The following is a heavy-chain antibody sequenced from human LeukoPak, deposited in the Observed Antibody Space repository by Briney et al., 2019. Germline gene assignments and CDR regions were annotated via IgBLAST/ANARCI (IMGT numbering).Heavy chain of an antibody. D-gene: IGHD2-15*01. CDR2: IYYSGGT. CDR1: GGSVSSGSYY. J-gene: IGHJ5*02. V-gene: IGHV4-61*01. Sequence: PSETLSLTCTVSGGSVSSGSYYWSWIRQPPGKGLEWIGYIYYSGGTNYDPSLKSRVTMSVDTSKNQFSLKLSSVTAADTAAYYCARRYCSGGSCWLFDPWAREPWSPSPQ. CDR3: ARRYCSGGSCWLFDP.